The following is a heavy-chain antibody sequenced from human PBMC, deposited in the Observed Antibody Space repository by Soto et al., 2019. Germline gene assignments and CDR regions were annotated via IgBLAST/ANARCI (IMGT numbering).Heavy chain of an antibody. Sequence: SETLSLTCAVSGGSISSGGYSWSWVRQNPGKGLEWIGHIYHSGSTYYNPSLKSRVTISVDTSKNQFSLKLSSVTAADTAVYYCASVTRTCISTSCYRYYYGMDVWGQGTTVTVSS. CDR2: IYHSGST. CDR3: ASVTRTCISTSCYRYYYGMDV. V-gene: IGHV4-31*11. D-gene: IGHD2-2*02. CDR1: GGSISSGGYS. J-gene: IGHJ6*02.